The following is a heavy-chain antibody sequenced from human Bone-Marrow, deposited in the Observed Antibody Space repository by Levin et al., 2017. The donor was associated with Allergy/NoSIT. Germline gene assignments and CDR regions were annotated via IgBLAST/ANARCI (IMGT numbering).Heavy chain of an antibody. V-gene: IGHV1-69*04. J-gene: IGHJ4*02. CDR2: IIPILGIT. D-gene: IGHD2-21*01. CDR3: TRDGYCGGDCYDY. CDR1: GDTFNSYA. Sequence: SVKVSCKASGDTFNSYAVSWVRQAPGQRFEWMGRIIPILGITKYEETFQGRVTITAEKSTSTVYMELSSLRSDDTAVYYCTRDGYCGGDCYDYWGQGTLVTVSS.